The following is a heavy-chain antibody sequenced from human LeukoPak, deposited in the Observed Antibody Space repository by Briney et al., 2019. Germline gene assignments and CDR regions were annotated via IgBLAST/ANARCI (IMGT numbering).Heavy chain of an antibody. D-gene: IGHD3-16*01. CDR2: INYSGST. J-gene: IGHJ4*02. CDR3: ARDALPGGDLDY. Sequence: PSETLSHTCTVSGGSISGSNYYWGWIRQPPGKGLEWIGSINYSGSTYYNPSLKSRVTISVDTSKNQFSLRLNSVTAADTAVYYCARDALPGGDLDYWGQGTLVTVSS. CDR1: GGSISGSNYY. V-gene: IGHV4-39*07.